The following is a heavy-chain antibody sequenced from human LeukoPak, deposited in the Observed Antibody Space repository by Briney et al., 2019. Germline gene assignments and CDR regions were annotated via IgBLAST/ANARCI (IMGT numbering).Heavy chain of an antibody. D-gene: IGHD5-18*01. Sequence: GRSLRLSCAASGFTFSSYAMHWVRQAPGKGLEWVACISYDGSSKHYADSVKGRFTISRDNSKNTLSLQMNSLRTEDTAVYYCARVNTATGPFDDWGQGTLVTVSP. V-gene: IGHV3-30*04. CDR1: GFTFSSYA. CDR3: ARVNTATGPFDD. CDR2: ISYDGSSK. J-gene: IGHJ4*02.